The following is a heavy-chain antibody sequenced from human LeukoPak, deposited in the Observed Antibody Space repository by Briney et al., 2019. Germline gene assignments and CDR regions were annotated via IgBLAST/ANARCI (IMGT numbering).Heavy chain of an antibody. CDR2: IYYSGST. CDR3: ARATAYYCTDY. CDR1: GDSITSSY. D-gene: IGHD3-16*01. Sequence: SETLSLTCTVSGDSITSSYWSWIRQPPGKGLEWIGYIYYSGSTNYNPSLRSRVTMALDTPKNQFSLKLSSVTAADTAVYYCARATAYYCTDYWGQGTLVTVSS. V-gene: IGHV4-59*01. J-gene: IGHJ4*02.